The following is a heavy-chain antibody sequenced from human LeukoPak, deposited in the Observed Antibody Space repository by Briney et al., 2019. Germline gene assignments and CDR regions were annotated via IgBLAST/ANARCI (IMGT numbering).Heavy chain of an antibody. CDR1: GYTFTGYY. V-gene: IGHV1-2*02. CDR3: ARVLKTYYYDSSSCDY. Sequence: ASVKVSCKASGYTFTGYYMHWVRQAPGQGLEWMGWINPNSGGTNYAQKFQGRVTMTRDTSISTAYMELSRLRSDDTAVYYCARVLKTYYYDSSSCDYWGQGTLVTVSS. D-gene: IGHD3-22*01. CDR2: INPNSGGT. J-gene: IGHJ4*02.